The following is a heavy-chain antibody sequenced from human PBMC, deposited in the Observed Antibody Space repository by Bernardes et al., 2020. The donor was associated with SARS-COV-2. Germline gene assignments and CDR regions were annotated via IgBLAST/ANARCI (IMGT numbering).Heavy chain of an antibody. CDR1: GFTFNDYG. D-gene: IGHD2-21*01. V-gene: IGHV3-20*04. J-gene: IGHJ4*02. Sequence: GGSLRLSCAASGFTFNDYGMTWVRQVPGKGLEWVAGINWSADYTRYADSVKGRFTISRDNAETTLYLQMDSLRAEDTGLYFCARDRVPFQDLDYWGQGTLVTVSS. CDR3: ARDRVPFQDLDY. CDR2: INWSADYT.